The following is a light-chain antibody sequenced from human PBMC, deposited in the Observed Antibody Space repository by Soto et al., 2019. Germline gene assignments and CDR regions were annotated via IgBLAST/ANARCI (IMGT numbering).Light chain of an antibody. CDR2: AAS. Sequence: DIQMNQSPSSLSASVGDRATIXXRASQSSSSYLNWYQQKPGQAPKVXIYAASSLQSGVPSRFSGSGSGTDFTLTISSLQPEDFATYYCQQSYRTPQTFGQGTKVDIK. CDR1: QSSSSY. V-gene: IGKV1-39*01. J-gene: IGKJ1*01. CDR3: QQSYRTPQT.